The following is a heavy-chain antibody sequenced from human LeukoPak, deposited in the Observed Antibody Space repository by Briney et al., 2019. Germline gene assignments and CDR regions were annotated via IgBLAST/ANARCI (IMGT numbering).Heavy chain of an antibody. J-gene: IGHJ4*02. V-gene: IGHV3-48*03. CDR3: ARLDYYGSGTYALDS. D-gene: IGHD3-10*01. CDR2: IGRIGSTK. CDR1: GFTFSSFE. Sequence: PGGSLRLSCAASGFTFSSFEMNWVRQAPGKGLEWFSYIGRIGSTKFYADSVKGRFTISRDNAKNSLYLQMNSLRAEDTAVYYCARLDYYGSGTYALDSWGQGILVTVSS.